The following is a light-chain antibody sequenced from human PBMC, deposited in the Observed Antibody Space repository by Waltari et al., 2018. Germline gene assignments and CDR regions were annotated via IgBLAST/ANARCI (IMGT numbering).Light chain of an antibody. CDR3: SSYAPSSTV. Sequence: QSALTQPASVSGSPGQSITISCTGTSSDIGGYDYVSWYQPHPGKAPKLMIYDIIKRPSGVSDRFSGSKSGNTASLTISGLQAEDEADYYCSSYAPSSTVFGGGTKLTVL. J-gene: IGLJ2*01. V-gene: IGLV2-14*03. CDR2: DII. CDR1: SSDIGGYDY.